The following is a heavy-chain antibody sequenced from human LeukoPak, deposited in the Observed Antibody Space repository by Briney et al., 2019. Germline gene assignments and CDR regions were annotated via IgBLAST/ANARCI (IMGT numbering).Heavy chain of an antibody. CDR3: ARDPCDRGGYGAFDL. D-gene: IGHD3-22*01. J-gene: IGHJ3*01. CDR2: IKQDGGGK. V-gene: IGHV3-7*01. CDR1: GFIFTNYC. Sequence: GGSLRLSCAASGFIFTNYCVSWVRQAPGKGLEWVANIKQDGGGKYYVDSVKGRFTISRDNAKNSLYLQMNSLRVEDTAVYYCARDPCDRGGYGAFDLWGLGTTVTVSS.